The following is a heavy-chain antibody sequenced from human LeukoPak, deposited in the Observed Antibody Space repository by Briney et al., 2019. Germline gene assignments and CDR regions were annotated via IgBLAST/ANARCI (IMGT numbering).Heavy chain of an antibody. V-gene: IGHV4-4*02. D-gene: IGHD3-22*01. CDR1: GGSISTFNW. J-gene: IGHJ4*02. CDR2: IYHSGST. Sequence: PSETLSLTCAVSGGSISTFNWWSWVRQPPGKGLERIGEIYHSGSTNYNPSLRSRVTISVDKSKNQFSLKLTSVTAADTAVYYCARRIYYDNTGYMFDYWGQGALVTVSS. CDR3: ARRIYYDNTGYMFDY.